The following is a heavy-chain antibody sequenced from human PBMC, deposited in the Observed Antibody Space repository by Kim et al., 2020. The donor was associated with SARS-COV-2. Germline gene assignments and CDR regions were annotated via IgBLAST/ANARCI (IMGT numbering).Heavy chain of an antibody. V-gene: IGHV3-30*04. CDR3: ARDLPPLDY. CDR2: MSFDGSNI. CDR1: GFTFGTFA. Sequence: GGSLRLSCSASGFTFGTFAMHWVRQAPGKGLEWVTLMSFDGSNIQYADSVKGRFTISRDNSKTTLYLQMTNLRPEDTAIYYCARDLPPLDYWGQGTLVTVSS. J-gene: IGHJ4*02.